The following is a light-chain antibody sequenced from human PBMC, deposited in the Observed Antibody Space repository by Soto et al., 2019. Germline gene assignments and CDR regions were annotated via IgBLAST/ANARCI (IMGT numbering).Light chain of an antibody. CDR1: DSDVGSYNL. CDR2: EVS. CDR3: CSYAGSSTFRV. V-gene: IGLV2-23*02. J-gene: IGLJ1*01. Sequence: QSALTQPASVSGSPGQSITISCTATDSDVGSYNLVSWYQQHPGKAPKLMIYEVSKRPSGVSNRFSGYKSGNTASLTSSGRQAEDEADYYCCSYAGSSTFRVFGTGTKVTVL.